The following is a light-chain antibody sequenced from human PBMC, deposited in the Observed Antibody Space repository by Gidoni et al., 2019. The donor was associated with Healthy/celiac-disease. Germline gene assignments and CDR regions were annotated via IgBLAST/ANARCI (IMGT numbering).Light chain of an antibody. J-gene: IGKJ4*01. CDR1: QSVSSSY. V-gene: IGKV3-20*01. CDR2: GVS. Sequence: EIVLTQSPGTLSLSPGARATLPCRASQSVSSSYFAWYQQKPGQAPRLLIYGVSSRATGLPDRFSGSVSGTDFTLPSSRLEPEDCAVYYCQQYGRSPLPFGGGIKVEI. CDR3: QQYGRSPLP.